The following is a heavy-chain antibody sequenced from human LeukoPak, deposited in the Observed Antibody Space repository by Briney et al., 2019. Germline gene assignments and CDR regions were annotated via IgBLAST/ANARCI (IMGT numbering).Heavy chain of an antibody. V-gene: IGHV4-34*01. CDR3: ARVIYDSGSYPFDY. J-gene: IGHJ4*02. Sequence: SETLSLICAVYGGSFSGYYWSWIRQPPGKGLEWIGEINHSGSTNYNPSLKSRVTISVDTSKNQFSLKLSSVTAADMAVYFCARVIYDSGSYPFDYWGQGTLVTVSS. CDR2: INHSGST. D-gene: IGHD3-10*01. CDR1: GGSFSGYY.